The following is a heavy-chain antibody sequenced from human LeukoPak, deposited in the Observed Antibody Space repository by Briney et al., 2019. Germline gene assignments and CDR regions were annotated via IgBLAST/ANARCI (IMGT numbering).Heavy chain of an antibody. V-gene: IGHV1-8*01. CDR3: ARDGYVDYYYYGMDV. J-gene: IGHJ6*02. Sequence: GASVKVSCKASGYTFTSYDINWVRQATGQGLEWMGWMNPNSGNTGYAQKFQGRVTMTRNTSISTAYMELSSLRSEDTAVYYCARDGYVDYYYYGMDVWGQGTTVTVSS. CDR2: MNPNSGNT. D-gene: IGHD5-18*01. CDR1: GYTFTSYD.